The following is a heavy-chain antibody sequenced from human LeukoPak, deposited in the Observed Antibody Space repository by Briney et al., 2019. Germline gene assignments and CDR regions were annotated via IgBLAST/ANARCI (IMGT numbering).Heavy chain of an antibody. D-gene: IGHD3-3*01. V-gene: IGHV3-23*01. CDR1: GFTFSSYA. CDR3: AKARDDFGVDTIDY. Sequence: PGGSLRLSCAASGFTFSSYAMSWVRQAPGKGLEWVSAISGSGATTYYADSVKGRFTISRDNSKNTVYLQMNGLRGEDTAVYYCAKARDDFGVDTIDYWGQGTLVTVSS. CDR2: ISGSGATT. J-gene: IGHJ4*02.